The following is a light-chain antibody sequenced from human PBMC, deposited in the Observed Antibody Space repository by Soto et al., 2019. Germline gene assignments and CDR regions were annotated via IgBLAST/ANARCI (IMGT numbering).Light chain of an antibody. CDR2: SSN. CDR3: AVWDGSLSGVL. Sequence: QSVLTQPHSASAAPGQRVTISCSGSSSNIGSNTVNWYQQLPRTAPKLLIYSSNQRPSGVPDRFSGSKSGTSASLAISGLQSEDEADYYCAVWDGSLSGVLFGGGTQLTVL. V-gene: IGLV1-44*01. J-gene: IGLJ2*01. CDR1: SSNIGSNT.